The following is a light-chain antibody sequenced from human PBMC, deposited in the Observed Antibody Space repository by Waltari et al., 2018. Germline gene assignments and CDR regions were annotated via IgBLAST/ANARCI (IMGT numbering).Light chain of an antibody. J-gene: IGLJ2*01. V-gene: IGLV2-8*01. CDR1: SNDVGAFDY. CDR2: EVT. Sequence: QSALTQPPSASGSPGHSVTIPCTGTSNDVGAFDYVSWYQQHPGKAPKVVISEVTKQPSGVPDRFSGSRSGNTAFLTVSGLQPEDEANYYCSSYAGTNNFVVFGGGTKLTVL. CDR3: SSYAGTNNFVV.